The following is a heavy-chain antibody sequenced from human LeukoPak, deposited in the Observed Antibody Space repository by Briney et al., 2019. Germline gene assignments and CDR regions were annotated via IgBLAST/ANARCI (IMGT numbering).Heavy chain of an antibody. CDR2: ISGSGGST. CDR1: GFTFSSYG. Sequence: GGTLRLSCAASGFTFSSYGMSWVRQAPGKGLEWVSAISGSGGSTYYADSVKGRFTISRDNSKNTLYLQMNSLRAEDTAVYYCAKEGQQLYAFDIWGQGTMVTVSS. CDR3: AKEGQQLYAFDI. J-gene: IGHJ3*02. D-gene: IGHD6-13*01. V-gene: IGHV3-23*01.